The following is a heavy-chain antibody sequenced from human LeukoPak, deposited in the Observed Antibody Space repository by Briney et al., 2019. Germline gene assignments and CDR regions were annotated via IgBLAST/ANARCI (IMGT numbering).Heavy chain of an antibody. CDR3: ARGRAAPGAVDY. D-gene: IGHD6-6*01. V-gene: IGHV4-39*07. CDR1: PGSISSSSNY. CDR2: FYYGGST. Sequence: PSETLSLTCTVSPGSISSSSNYWAWIRQPPGKWLEWIGSFYYGGSTYYNSSLKSRVTISIDTSKNQFSLKLTSVTAADTAVYYCARGRAAPGAVDYWGQGTLVTVSS. J-gene: IGHJ4*02.